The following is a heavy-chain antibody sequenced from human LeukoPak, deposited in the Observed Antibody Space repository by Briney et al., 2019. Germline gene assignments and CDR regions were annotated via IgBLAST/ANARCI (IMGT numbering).Heavy chain of an antibody. CDR3: AGDPGYHNNFDY. D-gene: IGHD5-12*01. CDR1: GFTFSSFE. J-gene: IGHJ4*02. V-gene: IGHV3-48*03. Sequence: PGGSLRLSCAASGFTFSSFEMNWVRQAPGKGLGWISYITSSGTTKKYADSVRGRFNISRDNAKNSLYLQMNSLRAEDTAVYYCAGDPGYHNNFDYWGQGTLVTVSS. CDR2: ITSSGTTK.